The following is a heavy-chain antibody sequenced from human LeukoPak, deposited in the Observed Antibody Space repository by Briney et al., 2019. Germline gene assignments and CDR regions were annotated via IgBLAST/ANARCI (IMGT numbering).Heavy chain of an antibody. J-gene: IGHJ4*02. CDR1: GFGFSSYG. V-gene: IGHV3-33*01. Sequence: GGSLRLSCAASGFGFSSYGMHWVRQAPGKGLEWVASLWYDGTNKYYADSVKGRFTISRDNSKNTLYLQMNSLRAEDTAVYYCARARNNYDSSGYSALDYWGQGTLVNVSS. D-gene: IGHD3-22*01. CDR2: LWYDGTNK. CDR3: ARARNNYDSSGYSALDY.